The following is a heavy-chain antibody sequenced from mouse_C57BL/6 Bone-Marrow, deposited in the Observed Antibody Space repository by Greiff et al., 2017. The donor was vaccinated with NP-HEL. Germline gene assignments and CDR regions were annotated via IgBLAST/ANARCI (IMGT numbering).Heavy chain of an antibody. V-gene: IGHV5-6*01. J-gene: IGHJ3*01. CDR1: GFPFSSYD. CDR3: ASHYDYDVAWFAY. D-gene: IGHD2-4*01. Sequence: EVQLMESGGDLVKPGGSLKLSCAASGFPFSSYDMSWVRQTPDQRLEWVATISRGGGYTYYPHSVKGRFTISRDNAKNTLYLQMGRLKAEDTAMYDCASHYDYDVAWFAYGGQGTLVTVSA. CDR2: ISRGGGYT.